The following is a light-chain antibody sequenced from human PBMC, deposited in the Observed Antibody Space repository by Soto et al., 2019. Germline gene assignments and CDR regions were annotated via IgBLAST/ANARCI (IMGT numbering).Light chain of an antibody. CDR1: QSVSSN. CDR3: QQDNNWPT. J-gene: IGKJ1*01. V-gene: IGKV3-15*01. CDR2: GAY. Sequence: EIVMTQSPATLSVSPGERATLSCRASQSVSSNLAWYQQKPGQAPRLLIYGAYTRATGIPARFSGSGSGTEFTLTIRSLQSEDFAIYYCQQDNNWPTFGQGTKVEIK.